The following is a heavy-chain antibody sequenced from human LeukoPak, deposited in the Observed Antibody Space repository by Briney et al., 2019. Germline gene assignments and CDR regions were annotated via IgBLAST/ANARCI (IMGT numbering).Heavy chain of an antibody. Sequence: EESLKISCKASEYTFTNYWIAWVRQLPGKGLEYMGIIYPGDSDTRYTPSFQGQVTISADKSIRTAYLQWSSLKASDTAIYYCARREGTAYSSSWYPFDLWGQGTMVTVSS. D-gene: IGHD6-13*01. V-gene: IGHV5-51*01. CDR2: IYPGDSDT. CDR3: ARREGTAYSSSWYPFDL. CDR1: EYTFTNYW. J-gene: IGHJ4*02.